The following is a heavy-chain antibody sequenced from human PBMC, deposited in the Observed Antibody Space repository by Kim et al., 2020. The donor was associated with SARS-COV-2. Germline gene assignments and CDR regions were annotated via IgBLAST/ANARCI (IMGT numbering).Heavy chain of an antibody. V-gene: IGHV4-30-4*01. CDR1: GGSISSADHY. J-gene: IGHJ4*02. Sequence: SETLSLTCTVSGGSISSADHYWDWIRQSPGEGLEWIGYIYYTGTTYYNPSLKSRVTMSIDASNNQFSLNLSSVTAADRADYYCARRPLIPGVDSWGRGTL. CDR2: IYYTGTT. CDR3: ARRPLIPGVDS. D-gene: IGHD2-21*01.